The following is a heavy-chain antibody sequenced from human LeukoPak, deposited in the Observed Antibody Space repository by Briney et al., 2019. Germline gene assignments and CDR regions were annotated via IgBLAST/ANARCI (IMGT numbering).Heavy chain of an antibody. CDR3: ARDPGYSSSWYLH. J-gene: IGHJ4*02. CDR2: ISPNSGGT. V-gene: IGHV1-2*02. CDR1: GYTFTGYY. Sequence: GASVKVSCKASGYTFTGYYMHWVRQAPGQGLEWMGWISPNSGGTNYAQKFQGRVTMTEDTSTDTAYMELSSLRSEDTAVYYCARDPGYSSSWYLHWGQGTLVTVSS. D-gene: IGHD6-13*01.